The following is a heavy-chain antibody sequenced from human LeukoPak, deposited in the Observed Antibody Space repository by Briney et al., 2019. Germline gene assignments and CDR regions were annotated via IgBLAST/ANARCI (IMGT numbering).Heavy chain of an antibody. Sequence: ASVKVSCKASGYTFTSYDINWVRQATGQGLEWMGWMSPNSGNTGYAQKFQGRVTMTRNTSISTAYMELSSLRSEDTAVYYCARSAWRMTWFDPWGQGTLVTVSS. V-gene: IGHV1-8*01. CDR1: GYTFTSYD. CDR2: MSPNSGNT. CDR3: ARSAWRMTWFDP. D-gene: IGHD3-3*01. J-gene: IGHJ5*02.